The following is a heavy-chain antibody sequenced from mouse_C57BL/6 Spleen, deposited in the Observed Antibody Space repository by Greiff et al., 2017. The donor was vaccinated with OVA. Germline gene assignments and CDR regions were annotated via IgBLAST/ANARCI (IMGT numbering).Heavy chain of an antibody. CDR2: IYPGDGDT. V-gene: IGHV1-82*01. Sequence: VQLQESGPELVKPGASVKISCKASGYAFSSSWMNWVKQRPGKGLEWIGRIYPGDGDTNYNGKFKGKATMTADKSSSTAYMQLSSLTSEDSAVYFFARQTAQAQYYFDYWGQGTTLTVSS. CDR1: GYAFSSSW. D-gene: IGHD3-2*02. CDR3: ARQTAQAQYYFDY. J-gene: IGHJ2*01.